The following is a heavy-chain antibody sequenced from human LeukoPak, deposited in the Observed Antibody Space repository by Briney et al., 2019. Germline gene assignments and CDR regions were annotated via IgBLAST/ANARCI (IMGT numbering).Heavy chain of an antibody. Sequence: ASVKVSCKASGGTFSSYAISWVRQAPGKGLEWVANIKQDGSEKYYVDSVKGRFTISRDNTKNSLYLQMNSLRAEDTAVYYCAREYCSSTSCSRYYYYYMDVWGKGTTVTVSS. J-gene: IGHJ6*03. CDR2: IKQDGSEK. D-gene: IGHD2-2*01. V-gene: IGHV3-7*01. CDR3: AREYCSSTSCSRYYYYYMDV. CDR1: GGTFSSYA.